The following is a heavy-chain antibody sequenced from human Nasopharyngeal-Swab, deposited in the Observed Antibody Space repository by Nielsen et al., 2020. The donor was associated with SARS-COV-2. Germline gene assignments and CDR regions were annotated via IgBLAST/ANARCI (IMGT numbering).Heavy chain of an antibody. V-gene: IGHV3-23*01. D-gene: IGHD5-12*01. CDR2: ISGADDST. J-gene: IGHJ6*02. CDR1: GFIFKNYA. Sequence: GSLRLSCSASGFIFKNYAMNWVRQAPGRGLEWVSAISGADDSTKYADSVKGRFTISRDNSKNTLDMQMNSLRAEDTAMYYCAKDRDSGDDSGEYYHYYGMDVWGQGTRVTVS. CDR3: AKDRDSGDDSGEYYHYYGMDV.